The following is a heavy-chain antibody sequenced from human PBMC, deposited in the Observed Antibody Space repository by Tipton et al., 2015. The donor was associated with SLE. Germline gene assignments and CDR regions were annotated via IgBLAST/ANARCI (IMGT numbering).Heavy chain of an antibody. CDR1: GFTFSSYA. CDR3: AKEGSSGWYGEYYFDY. D-gene: IGHD6-19*01. CDR2: ISGSGGST. V-gene: IGHV3-23*01. Sequence: SLRLSCAASGFTFSSYAMSWVRQAPGKGLEWVSAISGSGGSTYYADSVKGRFTISRDNSKNTLYLQMNSLRAEDTAVYYCAKEGSSGWYGEYYFDYWGQGTLVTVSS. J-gene: IGHJ4*02.